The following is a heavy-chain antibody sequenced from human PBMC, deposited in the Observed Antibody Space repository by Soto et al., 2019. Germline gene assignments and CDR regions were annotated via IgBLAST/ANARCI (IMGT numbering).Heavy chain of an antibody. D-gene: IGHD4-17*01. Sequence: SVKVSCKASGGAISTFGSSWVRQAPGQGLEWMGGIIPFFGTARYSQKFEDRITITADESTNTVYMDLRSLTSEDTAIYYCAKSAPMDAGDKYYYDFWGQGALVTVSS. CDR2: IIPFFGTA. CDR1: GGAISTFG. V-gene: IGHV1-69*13. J-gene: IGHJ4*02. CDR3: AKSAPMDAGDKYYYDF.